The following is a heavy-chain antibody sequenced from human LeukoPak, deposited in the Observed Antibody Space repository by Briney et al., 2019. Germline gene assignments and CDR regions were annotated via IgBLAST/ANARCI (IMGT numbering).Heavy chain of an antibody. J-gene: IGHJ4*02. CDR1: GYSISSGYY. D-gene: IGHD5-18*01. V-gene: IGHV4-38-2*02. CDR3: ARAREDTAMVFDY. CDR2: IYHSGST. Sequence: SETLSLTCTVSGYSISSGYYWGWIRQPPGKGLEWIGSIYHSGSTYYNPSLKSRVTISVDTSKNQFSLKLSSATAADTAVYYCARAREDTAMVFDYWGQGTLVTVSS.